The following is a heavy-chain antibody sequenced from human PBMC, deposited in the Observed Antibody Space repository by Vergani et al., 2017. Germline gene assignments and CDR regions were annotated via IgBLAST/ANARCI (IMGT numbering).Heavy chain of an antibody. CDR3: AREPHCSGGSCTIPHSDGMDV. CDR2: ISGSGGST. Sequence: EVQLLESGGGLVQPGGSLRLSCAASGFTFSSYAMSWVRQAPGKGLEWVSAISGSGGSTYYADSVKGRFTISRDNSKNTLYLQMNSLRAEDTAVYYCAREPHCSGGSCTIPHSDGMDVWGQGTTVTVSS. V-gene: IGHV3-23*01. CDR1: GFTFSSYA. D-gene: IGHD2-15*01. J-gene: IGHJ6*02.